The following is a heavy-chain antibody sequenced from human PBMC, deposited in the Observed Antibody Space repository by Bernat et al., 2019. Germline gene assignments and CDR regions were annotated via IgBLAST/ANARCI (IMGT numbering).Heavy chain of an antibody. D-gene: IGHD3-10*01. CDR3: ARRKSTINYDGSESSWNNHGFDI. CDR1: GYSFTSYW. V-gene: IGHV5-51*03. J-gene: IGHJ3*02. CDR2: IYPGDSDT. Sequence: EVQLVQSGAEVKKPGESLKISCKGSGYSFTSYWIGWVRQMPGKGLEWMGIIYPGDSDTRYSPSFQGQVTISADKSISTAYLQWSSLKASDTAMYYCARRKSTINYDGSESSWNNHGFDIWGQGTMVTVSS.